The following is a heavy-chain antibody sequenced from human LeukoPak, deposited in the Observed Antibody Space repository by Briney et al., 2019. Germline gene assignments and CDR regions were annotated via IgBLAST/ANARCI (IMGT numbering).Heavy chain of an antibody. CDR1: GGTFSSYA. Sequence: VASVKVSCKASGGTFSSYAISWVRQAPGQGLEWMGGIIPIFGTANYAQKFQGRVTITADESTSTAYMELSSLRSEDTAVYYRARPHPAYYYDSSGYLAAFDIWGQGTMVTVSS. CDR3: ARPHPAYYYDSSGYLAAFDI. D-gene: IGHD3-22*01. J-gene: IGHJ3*02. V-gene: IGHV1-69*13. CDR2: IIPIFGTA.